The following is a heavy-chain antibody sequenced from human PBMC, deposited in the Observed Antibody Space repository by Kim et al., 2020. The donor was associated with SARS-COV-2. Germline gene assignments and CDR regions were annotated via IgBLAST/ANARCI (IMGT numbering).Heavy chain of an antibody. V-gene: IGHV3-33*06. J-gene: IGHJ1*01. Sequence: YADSGEGRFTKSRENAKNSLYLQMNSLRAEDTAVYYCAKGENDGDDYYFQHWGQGTLVTVSS. CDR3: AKGENDGDDYYFQH. D-gene: IGHD4-17*01.